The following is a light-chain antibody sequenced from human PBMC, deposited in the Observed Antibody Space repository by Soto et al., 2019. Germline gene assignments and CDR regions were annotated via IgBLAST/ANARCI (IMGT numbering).Light chain of an antibody. CDR1: QSVSSY. J-gene: IGKJ3*01. CDR2: DAS. Sequence: EIVLTQSPATLSLSPWEIATLSCRASQSVSSYLAWYQQKPGQAPRLLIYDASNRATGIPARFSGSGSGTDFTLTISSLEPEDFAVYYCQQRSNWLIGPGTKVDIK. CDR3: QQRSNWL. V-gene: IGKV3-11*01.